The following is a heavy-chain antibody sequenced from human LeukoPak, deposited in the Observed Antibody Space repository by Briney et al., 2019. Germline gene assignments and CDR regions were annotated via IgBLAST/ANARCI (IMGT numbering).Heavy chain of an antibody. V-gene: IGHV4-34*01. D-gene: IGHD3-3*01. CDR2: INHTGAS. CDR1: GGSFRSYH. Sequence: SDTLSLTCAVYGGSFRSYHWTWIRQPPGKGLEWIEEINHTGASKSHPSVQSRVTFFIDTSKNQFSLRLKSVTAADTAVYYCARGSPTYYDFWSGYYTNHYFDYWGQGTLVTVSS. J-gene: IGHJ4*02. CDR3: ARGSPTYYDFWSGYYTNHYFDY.